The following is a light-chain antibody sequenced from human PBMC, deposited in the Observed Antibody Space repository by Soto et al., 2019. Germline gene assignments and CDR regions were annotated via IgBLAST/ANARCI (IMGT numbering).Light chain of an antibody. CDR3: ATWDDSRNGYV. Sequence: QSVLTQPPAASGTPGQRVTISASGSSSNIGSNTVSWYQQVPGTAPKLLIYDNDERPSGVPGRFSGSKSGTSASLAISGLQYEDEADYYCATWDDSRNGYVFGPGTKVTVL. J-gene: IGLJ1*01. CDR2: DND. CDR1: SSNIGSNT. V-gene: IGLV1-44*01.